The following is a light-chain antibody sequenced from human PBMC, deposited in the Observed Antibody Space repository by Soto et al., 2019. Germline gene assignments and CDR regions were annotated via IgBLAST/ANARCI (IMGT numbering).Light chain of an antibody. Sequence: EIVLTQSPATLSLSPGETATLSCRASQSVSSYLAWYQHKPGQAPRLLIYDASNRATGIPARFSGSGSETDFTLTISSLESEDFAVYYCQQHSNWPSTFGLGTQLEIK. CDR1: QSVSSY. CDR2: DAS. J-gene: IGKJ5*01. V-gene: IGKV3-11*01. CDR3: QQHSNWPST.